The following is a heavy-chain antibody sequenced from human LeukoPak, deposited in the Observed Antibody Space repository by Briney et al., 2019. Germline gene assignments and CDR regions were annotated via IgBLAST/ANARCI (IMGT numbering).Heavy chain of an antibody. J-gene: IGHJ4*02. Sequence: ASVKVSCKASGYTFTSYGISWVRQAPGQGLEWMGWISAYNGNTNYAQKLQGRVTMTTDTSTSTAYMALRSLRSDDTAVYYCARDLNGRYQLLSNFDYWGQGTLVTVSS. CDR1: GYTFTSYG. V-gene: IGHV1-18*01. CDR2: ISAYNGNT. CDR3: ARDLNGRYQLLSNFDY. D-gene: IGHD2-2*01.